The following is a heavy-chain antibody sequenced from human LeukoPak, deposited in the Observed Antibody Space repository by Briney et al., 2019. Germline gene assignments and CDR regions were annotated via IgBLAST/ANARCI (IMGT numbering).Heavy chain of an antibody. CDR1: GGSISSSNW. CDR3: ARGGGDIVVVVAAIGSYYGMDV. V-gene: IGHV4-4*02. D-gene: IGHD2-15*01. Sequence: PSGTLSLTCAVSGGSISSSNWWSWVRQPPGKGLEWIGEIYLSGSYNYNPSLKSRVTISDDKSKNQFSLKLSSVTAADMHVYYCARGGGDIVVVVAAIGSYYGMDVWGKGTTVTVAS. CDR2: IYLSGSY. J-gene: IGHJ6*04.